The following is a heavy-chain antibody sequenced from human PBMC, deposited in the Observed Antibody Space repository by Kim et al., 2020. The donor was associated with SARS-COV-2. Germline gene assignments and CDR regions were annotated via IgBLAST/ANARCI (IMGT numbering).Heavy chain of an antibody. CDR3: ARGGYYYDSSGANWFDP. J-gene: IGHJ5*02. V-gene: IGHV1-46*01. CDR1: GYTFTSYY. Sequence: ASVKVSCKASGYTFTSYYMHWVRQAPGQGLEWMGIINPSGGSTSYAQKFQGRVTMTRDTSTSTVYMELSSLRSEDTAVYYCARGGYYYDSSGANWFDPWGQGTLVTVSS. D-gene: IGHD3-22*01. CDR2: INPSGGST.